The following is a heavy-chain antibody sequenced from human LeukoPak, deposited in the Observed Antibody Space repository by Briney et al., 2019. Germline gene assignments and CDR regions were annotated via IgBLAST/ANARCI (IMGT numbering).Heavy chain of an antibody. CDR2: IRYDGSNK. V-gene: IGHV3-30*02. Sequence: PGGSLRLSCAASGFALSSHGMHWVRQAPGKGLEWVAFIRYDGSNKYYADSVKGRFTISRDISKNTLDLQMNSLRPEDTAVYYCAKVYGDALDYWGQGTLVTVSS. CDR3: AKVYGDALDY. CDR1: GFALSSHG. J-gene: IGHJ4*02. D-gene: IGHD4-17*01.